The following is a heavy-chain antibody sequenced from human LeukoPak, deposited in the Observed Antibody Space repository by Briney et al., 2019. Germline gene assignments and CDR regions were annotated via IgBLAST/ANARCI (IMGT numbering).Heavy chain of an antibody. CDR3: ARVGYSYGHFDY. CDR2: VYYSGST. CDR1: GGSISSYY. D-gene: IGHD5-18*01. Sequence: SETLSLTCTVSGGSISSYYWSWIRQPPGKGLEYIGHVYYSGSTDYNPSLRSRLTISVDSSMNQFSLKLSSVTAADTAVYYCARVGYSYGHFDYWGQGTLVTVSS. J-gene: IGHJ4*02. V-gene: IGHV4-59*08.